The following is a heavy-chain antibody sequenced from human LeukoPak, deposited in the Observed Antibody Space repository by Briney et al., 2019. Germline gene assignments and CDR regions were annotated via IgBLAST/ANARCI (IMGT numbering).Heavy chain of an antibody. D-gene: IGHD1-26*01. V-gene: IGHV3-7*01. CDR2: IKQDGSEK. Sequence: GGSLRLSCAASGFTFSSYEMNWVRQAPGKGLEWVANIKQDGSEKYYVDSVKGRFTISRDNAKNSLYLQMNSLRAEDTAVYYCARDRIVGAYDYWGQGTLVTVSS. J-gene: IGHJ4*02. CDR1: GFTFSSYE. CDR3: ARDRIVGAYDY.